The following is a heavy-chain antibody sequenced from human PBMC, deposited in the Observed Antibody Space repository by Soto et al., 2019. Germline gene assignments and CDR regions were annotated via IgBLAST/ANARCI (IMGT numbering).Heavy chain of an antibody. CDR2: IYHSGTT. Sequence: QLQLQESGSGLVKPSQTLSLTCAVSGGSISSGGYSWSWIRQPPGKGLEWIGYIYHSGTTYYNPSLKSRVTISVDRSKNQFSLKLSSVTAADTAVYYCARAHYGDYGYGMDVWGQWTTVTVSS. CDR3: ARAHYGDYGYGMDV. J-gene: IGHJ6*02. V-gene: IGHV4-30-2*01. D-gene: IGHD4-17*01. CDR1: GGSISSGGYS.